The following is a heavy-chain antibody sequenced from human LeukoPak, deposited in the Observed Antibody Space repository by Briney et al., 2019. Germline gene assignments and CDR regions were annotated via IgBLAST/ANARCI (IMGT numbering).Heavy chain of an antibody. CDR1: GGSFSGYY. J-gene: IGHJ4*02. CDR2: INHSGST. Sequence: SETPSLTCAVYGGSFSGYYWSWIRQPPGKGLEWIGEINHSGSTNYNPSLKSRVTISVDTSKNQFSLKLSSVTAADTAVYFCARIFGFGGGYFDYWGQGTLVTVSS. D-gene: IGHD3-10*01. V-gene: IGHV4-34*01. CDR3: ARIFGFGGGYFDY.